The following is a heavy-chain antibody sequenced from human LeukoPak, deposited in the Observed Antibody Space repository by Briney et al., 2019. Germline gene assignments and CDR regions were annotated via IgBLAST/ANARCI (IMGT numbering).Heavy chain of an antibody. D-gene: IGHD1-14*01. CDR3: ARGITHKRKGHDY. Sequence: ASVTVSCKASGYTFTSYDINWVRQATGQGLEWMGWMNPKSGHTGYAQKFQGRVTMTRNTSISTAYMELSSLRSEDTAVYYCARGITHKRKGHDYWGQGTLVTVST. CDR1: GYTFTSYD. J-gene: IGHJ4*02. V-gene: IGHV1-8*01. CDR2: MNPKSGHT.